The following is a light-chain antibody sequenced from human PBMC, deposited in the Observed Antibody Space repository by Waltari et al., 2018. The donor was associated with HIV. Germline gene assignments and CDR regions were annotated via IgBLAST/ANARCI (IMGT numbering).Light chain of an antibody. CDR3: QQYYTSPKT. Sequence: KSSQSVFYGSNNRNHLAWYQQKAGQPPKLLIAWASTRESGVPDRFSGSGSGTDFTLTISSLQAEDVAVYYCQQYYTSPKTFGQGTKVEIK. J-gene: IGKJ1*01. CDR1: QSVFYGSNNRNH. V-gene: IGKV4-1*01. CDR2: WAS.